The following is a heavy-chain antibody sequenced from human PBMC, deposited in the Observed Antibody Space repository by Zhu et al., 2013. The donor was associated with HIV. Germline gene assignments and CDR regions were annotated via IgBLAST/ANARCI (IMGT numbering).Heavy chain of an antibody. CDR2: NTSGGRT. V-gene: IGHV1-46*03. D-gene: IGHD6-19*01. CDR3: AREIGVLEYRGWWSGYFDL. Sequence: QVQLVQSGAEVRKPGASVKVSCKASGYTFTSNYIHWVRQAPGQGLEWMGVNTSGGRTTYAQNFQGRVTMTRDTSTSTVYMELSSLRSEDTAVYYCAREIGVLEYRGWWSGYFDLWGRGTLVTVSS. CDR1: GYTFTSNY. J-gene: IGHJ2*01.